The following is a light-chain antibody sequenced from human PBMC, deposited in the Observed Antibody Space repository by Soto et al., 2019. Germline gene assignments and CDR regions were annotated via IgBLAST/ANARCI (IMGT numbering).Light chain of an antibody. CDR3: MSFTSSNTYV. Sequence: QPVRTQAAYVPRVPGQASTISSPETSSDVGAYNFVSWYQHYPDKAPKVVIYDVANRPSGVSYRFSASKSGNTASLTISGLQAEDEADYYCMSFTSSNTYVFGTGTKVTVL. V-gene: IGLV2-14*03. CDR2: DVA. CDR1: SSDVGAYNF. J-gene: IGLJ1*01.